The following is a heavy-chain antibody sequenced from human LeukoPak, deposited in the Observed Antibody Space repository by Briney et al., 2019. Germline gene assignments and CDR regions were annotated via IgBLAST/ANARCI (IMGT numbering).Heavy chain of an antibody. D-gene: IGHD3-10*01. CDR3: ARDRVTMVRGVTNYYFDY. CDR2: INPNSGGT. Sequence: APVKVSCTASGYTFTGYYMHWVRQAPGQGLEWMGWINPNSGGTNYAQKFQGRVTMTRDTSISTAYMELSRLRSDDTAVYYCARDRVTMVRGVTNYYFDYWGQGTLATVSS. V-gene: IGHV1-2*02. CDR1: GYTFTGYY. J-gene: IGHJ4*02.